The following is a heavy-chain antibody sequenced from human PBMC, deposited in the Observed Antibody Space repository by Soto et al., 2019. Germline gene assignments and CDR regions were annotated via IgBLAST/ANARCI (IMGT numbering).Heavy chain of an antibody. D-gene: IGHD1-1*01. V-gene: IGHV4-39*01. J-gene: IGHJ4*02. CDR3: ARQRTTVVTNAYFDH. CDR2: IYYSGRT. CDR1: GESISSSSYY. Sequence: PSETLSRTCFVAGESISSSSYYWGWIRQPPRKGWEWIGRIYYSGRTYYNPSFKRRVTISIDRSKNQFSLKLSSVTATDTAASYCARQRTTVVTNAYFDHWREGALVTFSS.